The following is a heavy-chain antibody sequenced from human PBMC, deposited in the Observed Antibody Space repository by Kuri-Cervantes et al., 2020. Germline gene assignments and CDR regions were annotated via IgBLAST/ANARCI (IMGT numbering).Heavy chain of an antibody. CDR3: ARHWDSGSYPAEIAFDI. J-gene: IGHJ3*02. V-gene: IGHV4-38-2*01. Sequence: SETLSLTCAVSSYSISSGYYWGWIRQPPGKGPEWIGSIYHSGSTYYNPSLKSRVTISVDTSKNQFSLKLSSVTAADTAAYYCARHWDSGSYPAEIAFDIWGQGTMVTVSS. CDR2: IYHSGST. D-gene: IGHD1-26*01. CDR1: SYSISSGYY.